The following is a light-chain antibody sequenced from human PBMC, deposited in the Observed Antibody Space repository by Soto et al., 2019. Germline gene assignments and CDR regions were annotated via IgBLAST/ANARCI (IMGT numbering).Light chain of an antibody. Sequence: QSALTQPASVSGSPGQSITISCTGTSSDVGGYNYVSWYQQHPGKAPKLMIYDVSNRPSGVSNRFSGSKPGNTASLTISGLQAEDEADYYCSSYTDSSNYVFGTGTKVTVL. CDR2: DVS. J-gene: IGLJ1*01. CDR1: SSDVGGYNY. CDR3: SSYTDSSNYV. V-gene: IGLV2-14*03.